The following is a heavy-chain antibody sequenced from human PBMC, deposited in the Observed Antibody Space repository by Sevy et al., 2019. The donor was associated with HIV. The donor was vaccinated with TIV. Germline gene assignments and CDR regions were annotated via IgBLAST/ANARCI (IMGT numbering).Heavy chain of an antibody. D-gene: IGHD4-17*01. V-gene: IGHV3-7*01. Sequence: GGSLRLSCSASGFAFSAYWMVWVRQGPGKGLEWVANIKQDGSEQNYVDSVEGRFTISRDNGKNLLYLQMNDLRAEETGVYFCGGGGGGFYGDYPFDYWGHGTLVTVSS. CDR2: IKQDGSEQ. CDR1: GFAFSAYW. J-gene: IGHJ4*01. CDR3: GGGGGGFYGDYPFDY.